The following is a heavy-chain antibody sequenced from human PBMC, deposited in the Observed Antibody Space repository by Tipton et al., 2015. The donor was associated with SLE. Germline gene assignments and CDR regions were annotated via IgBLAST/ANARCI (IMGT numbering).Heavy chain of an antibody. J-gene: IGHJ3*02. V-gene: IGHV3-21*01. CDR3: ARDPAMATMGDAFDI. Sequence: SLRLSCAASGFTFDDYAMHWVRQAPGKGLEWVSSISSSSSYIYYADSVKGRFTISRDNAKNSLYLQMNSLRAEDTAVYYCARDPAMATMGDAFDIWGQGTMVTVSS. CDR1: GFTFDDYA. CDR2: ISSSSSYI. D-gene: IGHD5-24*01.